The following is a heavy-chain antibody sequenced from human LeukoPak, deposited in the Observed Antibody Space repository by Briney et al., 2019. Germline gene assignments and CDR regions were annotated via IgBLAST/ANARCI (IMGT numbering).Heavy chain of an antibody. CDR1: GFTFSSYA. V-gene: IGHV3-23*01. CDR2: ISGGGASA. D-gene: IGHD4-17*01. Sequence: PGGSLRLSCAASGFTFSSYAMSWVRQAPGKGLEWVSGISGGGASADYADSVKSRFTISRDNSRNTLFLQINSLRVEDTAVYYCAKCGVSTVSEFDYWGQGTLVTVSS. CDR3: AKCGVSTVSEFDY. J-gene: IGHJ4*02.